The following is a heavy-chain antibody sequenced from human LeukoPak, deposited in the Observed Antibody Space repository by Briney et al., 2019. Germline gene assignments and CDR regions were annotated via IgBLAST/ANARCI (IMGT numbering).Heavy chain of an antibody. Sequence: SVKVSCMASGGTFSSYAISWVRQAPGQGLEWMGGIIPIFGTANYAQKFQGRVTITADKSTSTAYMELSSLRSEDTAVYYCARVSFTMVRGVIISGPNWFDPWGQGTLVTVSS. CDR2: IIPIFGTA. J-gene: IGHJ5*02. CDR3: ARVSFTMVRGVIISGPNWFDP. V-gene: IGHV1-69*06. D-gene: IGHD3-10*01. CDR1: GGTFSSYA.